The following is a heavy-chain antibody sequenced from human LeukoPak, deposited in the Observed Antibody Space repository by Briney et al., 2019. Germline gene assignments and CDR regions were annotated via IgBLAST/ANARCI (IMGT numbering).Heavy chain of an antibody. D-gene: IGHD1-26*01. V-gene: IGHV3-30-3*01. CDR1: GFTFSSYA. CDR3: ARDAGGSYFDY. J-gene: IGHJ4*02. Sequence: GGSLRLSCAASGFTFSSYAMHWVRQAPGKGLEWVAVISYDGSNKYYADSVKGRFTISRDNSKNTLYLQMNSPRAEDTAVYYCARDAGGSYFDYWGQGTLVTVSS. CDR2: ISYDGSNK.